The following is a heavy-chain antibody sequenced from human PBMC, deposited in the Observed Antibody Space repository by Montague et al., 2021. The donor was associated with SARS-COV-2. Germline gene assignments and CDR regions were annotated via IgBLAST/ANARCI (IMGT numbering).Heavy chain of an antibody. CDR1: TGSISTYY. CDR2: IYYDGSA. V-gene: IGHV4-59*13. J-gene: IGHJ5*02. Sequence: SQSLSLTYNFSTGSISTYYWSWIRQTPGKGLEWLGYIYYDGSATYNPSLSSRVTMSVDTSKTQFSLRLTSVTAADTAVYYCASSKGAYNWIDTWGQGSLVTVSS. CDR3: ASSKGAYNWIDT. D-gene: IGHD3-16*01.